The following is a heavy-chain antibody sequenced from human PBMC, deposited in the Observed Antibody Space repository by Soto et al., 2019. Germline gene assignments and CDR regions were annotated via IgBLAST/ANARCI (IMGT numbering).Heavy chain of an antibody. J-gene: IGHJ4*02. CDR2: IGSSSSYI. CDR1: GFTFSSYS. Sequence: GGSLRLSCAASGFTFSSYSMNWVRQAPGKGLEWVASIGSSSSYIYYADSVKGRFTISRENAKKALYLQMNSLRAEDTAVYYCASDPGVYPPPSEIPVAGTGXWGQGTLVTVSX. D-gene: IGHD6-19*01. CDR3: ASDPGVYPPPSEIPVAGTGX. V-gene: IGHV3-21*01.